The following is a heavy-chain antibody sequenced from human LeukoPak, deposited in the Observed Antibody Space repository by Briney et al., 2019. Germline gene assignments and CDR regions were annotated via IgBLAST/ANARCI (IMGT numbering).Heavy chain of an antibody. CDR3: ARDQGFRYYFDY. D-gene: IGHD3-10*01. Sequence: HPGESLRLACAPSGFTLSSYRVNCVRQPPGKGMEWVSDMSSSSSTIYYADSVKGRFTISRDNAKNSLYLQMNSLRAEDTAVYYCARDQGFRYYFDYWGQGTLVTVSS. V-gene: IGHV3-48*01. CDR2: MSSSSSTI. CDR1: GFTLSSYR. J-gene: IGHJ4*02.